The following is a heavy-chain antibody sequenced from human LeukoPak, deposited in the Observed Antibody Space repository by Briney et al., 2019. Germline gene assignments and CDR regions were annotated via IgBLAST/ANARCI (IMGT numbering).Heavy chain of an antibody. CDR3: ARYSVNGYNSYYFDY. CDR2: IYYSGST. Sequence: TSETLSLTCTVSGGSISSGSYYWSWIRQPPGKGLEWIGYIYYSGSTNYNPSLKSRVTISVDTSKNQFSLKLSSVTAADTAVYYCARYSVNGYNSYYFDYWGQGTLVTVSS. J-gene: IGHJ4*02. D-gene: IGHD5-24*01. CDR1: GGSISSGSYY. V-gene: IGHV4-61*01.